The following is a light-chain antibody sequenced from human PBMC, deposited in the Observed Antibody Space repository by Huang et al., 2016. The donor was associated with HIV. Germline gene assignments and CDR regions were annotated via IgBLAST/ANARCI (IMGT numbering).Light chain of an antibody. J-gene: IGKJ2*01. Sequence: DIQVTQSPSSLSASVGDRVTVTCRTSRGISDSLVWYQQKPGRAPKLLVYAASRWESGVPSRCSGSGAGADFTLTINNLQPEDFATYYCQQYYGTPYTFGEGTKVEIK. CDR1: RGISDS. V-gene: IGKV1-NL1*01. CDR2: AAS. CDR3: QQYYGTPYT.